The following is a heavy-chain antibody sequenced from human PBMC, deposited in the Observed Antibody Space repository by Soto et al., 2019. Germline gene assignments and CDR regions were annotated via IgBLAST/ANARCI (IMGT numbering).Heavy chain of an antibody. D-gene: IGHD1-7*01. J-gene: IGHJ4*02. CDR3: TREEGTELDF. CDR2: INPKNGGT. Sequence: QVRLVQSGAEVKKPGASVKVTCKPSGYTFTDAYIHWVRQAPGQGLEWLGWINPKNGGTNYAQKFQGRVTMTRDTSSSKAFMELSSLNSNDTAVYYCTREEGTELDFWGQGTLVTVSS. V-gene: IGHV1-2*02. CDR1: GYTFTDAY.